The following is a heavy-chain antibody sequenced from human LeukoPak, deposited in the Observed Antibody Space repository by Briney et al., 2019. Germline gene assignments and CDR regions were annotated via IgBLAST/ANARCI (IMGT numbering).Heavy chain of an antibody. CDR1: A. CDR3: ARDGSGWYGWFDP. V-gene: IGHV3-30*04. Sequence: GGSLRTLLCSLYAMHWVRQAPGKGLEWVAVISYDGSDKYYADSLKGRFTISRDNAKNSLFLQMSSLRAEDTAVYYCARDGSGWYGWFDPWGQGTLVTVSS. D-gene: IGHD6-19*01. CDR2: ISYDGSDK. J-gene: IGHJ5*02.